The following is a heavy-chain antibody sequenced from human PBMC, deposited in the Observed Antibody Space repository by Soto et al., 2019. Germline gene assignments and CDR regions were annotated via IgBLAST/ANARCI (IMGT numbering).Heavy chain of an antibody. CDR1: GFTFSSYG. Sequence: PGRSLTLSCAAAGFTFSSYGMHYVRQSPGKGLEWVAVILYDGSNKYYADSVKGRFTISRDNSKNTLYLQMNSLRAEDTAVYYFARSFSSSWYNYYYYYGMDVWGQGTTVTVSS. D-gene: IGHD6-13*01. J-gene: IGHJ6*02. CDR2: ILYDGSNK. CDR3: ARSFSSSWYNYYYYYGMDV. V-gene: IGHV3-33*01.